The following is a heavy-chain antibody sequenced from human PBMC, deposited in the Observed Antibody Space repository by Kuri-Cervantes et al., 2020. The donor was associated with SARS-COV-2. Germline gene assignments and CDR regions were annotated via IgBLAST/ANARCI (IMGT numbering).Heavy chain of an antibody. CDR3: ARARAGGYNDAFDI. CDR1: GFTFSSYA. D-gene: IGHD5-24*01. CDR2: ISYDGSNK. Sequence: GESLKISCAASGFTFSSYAMHWVRQAPGKGLEWVAVISYDGSNKYCADSVKGRFTISRDNSKNTLYLQMNSLRAEDTAVYYCARARAGGYNDAFDIWGQGTMVTVSS. V-gene: IGHV3-30-3*01. J-gene: IGHJ3*02.